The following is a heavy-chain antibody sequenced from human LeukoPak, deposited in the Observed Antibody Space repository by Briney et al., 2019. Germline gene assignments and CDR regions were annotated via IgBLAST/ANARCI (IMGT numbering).Heavy chain of an antibody. J-gene: IGHJ4*02. Sequence: GGSLRLSCAASGFSFSSYAMSWVRQAPGKGLXXXXXXXGSGGSTYYADSVKGRFTISRDNSKNTLYVQMNSLTGEDTAVYYCAKGGSGSYYKKGFDYWGQGTLVTVSS. CDR1: GFSFSSYA. V-gene: IGHV3-23*01. CDR2: XXGSGGST. CDR3: AKGGSGSYYKKGFDY. D-gene: IGHD3-10*01.